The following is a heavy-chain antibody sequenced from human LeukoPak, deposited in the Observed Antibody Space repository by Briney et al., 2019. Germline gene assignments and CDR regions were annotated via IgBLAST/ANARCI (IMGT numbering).Heavy chain of an antibody. CDR2: IWYDGSNK. D-gene: IGHD3-22*01. J-gene: IGHJ4*02. Sequence: GGSLRLSCAASGFTFSSYGMHWVRQAPGKGLEWVAVIWYDGSNKYCADSVKGRFAISRDNSKNTLYLQMNSLRAEDTAVYYCARGSGYYRLFDYWGQGTLVTVSS. V-gene: IGHV3-33*01. CDR3: ARGSGYYRLFDY. CDR1: GFTFSSYG.